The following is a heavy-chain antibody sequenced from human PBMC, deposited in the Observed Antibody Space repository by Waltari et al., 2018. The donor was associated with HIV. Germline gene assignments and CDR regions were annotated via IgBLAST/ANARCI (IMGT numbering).Heavy chain of an antibody. D-gene: IGHD3-3*01. V-gene: IGHV1-8*02. CDR3: TKGRRGALFGDE. Sequence: QVQLVQSGAEIKTPRASVSISCKASGYPFIDFDITWVRRPPGRGLAWVGWMNPDNGDAGYGHKFKGRFSLTRDTSTDTAYMDVTNLKPEDTAVYYCTKGRRGALFGDEWGKGTLVTVSS. CDR1: GYPFIDFD. CDR2: MNPDNGDA. J-gene: IGHJ4*02.